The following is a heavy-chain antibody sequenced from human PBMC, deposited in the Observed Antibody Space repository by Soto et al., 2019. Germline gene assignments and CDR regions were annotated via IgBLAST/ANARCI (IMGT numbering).Heavy chain of an antibody. D-gene: IGHD2-15*01. CDR3: ARSEALGYCSGGSCYSSHNWFDP. CDR2: IYYSGST. CDR1: GGSISSSSYY. V-gene: IGHV4-39*01. Sequence: SETLSLTCTVSGGSISSSSYYWGWIRQPPGKGLEWIGSIYYSGSTYYNPSLKSRVTISVDTSKNQFSLKLSSVTAADTAVYYCARSEALGYCSGGSCYSSHNWFDPWGQGTLVTVSS. J-gene: IGHJ5*02.